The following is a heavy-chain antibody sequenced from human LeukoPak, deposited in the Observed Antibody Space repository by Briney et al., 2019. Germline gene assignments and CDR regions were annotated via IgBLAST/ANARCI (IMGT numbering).Heavy chain of an antibody. V-gene: IGHV3-23*01. D-gene: IGHD2-2*01. J-gene: IGHJ4*02. Sequence: GGSLRLSCAASGFTFSSYAMSWVRQAPGKGLEWVSAISGSGGSTYYADSVKRRFTISRDNSKNTLYLQMNSLRAEDTAVYYCAKDWRDIVVVPAATFDYWGQGTLVTVSS. CDR1: GFTFSSYA. CDR3: AKDWRDIVVVPAATFDY. CDR2: ISGSGGST.